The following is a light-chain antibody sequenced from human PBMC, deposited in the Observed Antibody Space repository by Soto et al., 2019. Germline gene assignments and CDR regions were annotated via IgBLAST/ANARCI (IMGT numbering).Light chain of an antibody. CDR1: QSISSY. V-gene: IGKV1-39*01. CDR3: QQSYSTPGT. CDR2: AAS. J-gene: IGKJ2*01. Sequence: DIQMTQSPSSLSASVGDRVTITCRASQSISSYLNWYQQKPGKAPQLLIYAASSLQSGGPSRFSGSVSGTDFTLTISSLQPEDFATYYCQQSYSTPGTFGQGTKLEIK.